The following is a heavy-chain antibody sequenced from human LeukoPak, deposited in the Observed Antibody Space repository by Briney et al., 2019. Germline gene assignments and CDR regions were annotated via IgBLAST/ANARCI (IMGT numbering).Heavy chain of an antibody. Sequence: GGSLRLSCAASGFTFSSYVTSWVRQAPGKGPEWVSAISGSGGSIYYADSVKGRFTISRDSSRNTLYLQMNSLRAEDTAVYYCAKDLLRGVTPYYFDYWGQGTLVTVSS. D-gene: IGHD3-10*01. J-gene: IGHJ4*02. CDR3: AKDLLRGVTPYYFDY. V-gene: IGHV3-23*01. CDR2: ISGSGGSI. CDR1: GFTFSSYV.